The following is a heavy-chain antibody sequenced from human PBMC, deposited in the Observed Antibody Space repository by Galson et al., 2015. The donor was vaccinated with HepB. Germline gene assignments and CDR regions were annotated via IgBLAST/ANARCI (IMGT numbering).Heavy chain of an antibody. Sequence: SVKVSCKASGYTFTGYYMHWVRQAPGQGLEWMGRINPNSGGTNYAQKFQGRVTMTRDTSISTAYMELSRLRSDDTAVYYCARGDYYDFWSGYFLDYYYYMDVWGKGTTVTVSS. J-gene: IGHJ6*03. CDR2: INPNSGGT. CDR3: ARGDYYDFWSGYFLDYYYYMDV. CDR1: GYTFTGYY. V-gene: IGHV1-2*06. D-gene: IGHD3-3*01.